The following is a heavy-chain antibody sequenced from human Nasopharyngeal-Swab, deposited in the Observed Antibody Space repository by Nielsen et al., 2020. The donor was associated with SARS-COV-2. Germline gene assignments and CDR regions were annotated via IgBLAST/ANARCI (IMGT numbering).Heavy chain of an antibody. Sequence: SCSGSGFTFCSFGMHWVRLAPGRGLEWVAFIAHDASNEYYGDSVKGRFSISRDSAKNTLYLQMDSLRGEDTAVYYCAKDAPAHYGAYYWGRGTLVTVSS. D-gene: IGHD4-17*01. CDR1: GFTFCSFG. CDR2: IAHDASNE. V-gene: IGHV3-30*02. CDR3: AKDAPAHYGAYY. J-gene: IGHJ4*02.